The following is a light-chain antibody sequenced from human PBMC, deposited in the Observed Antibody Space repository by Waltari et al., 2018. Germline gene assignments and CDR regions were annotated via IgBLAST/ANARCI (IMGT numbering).Light chain of an antibody. J-gene: IGLJ3*02. CDR3: SSLTRTNSWV. V-gene: IGLV2-14*03. Sequence: HSALAQPASVSGSPGQSITISCTGTSSDVGGYNYVSWYQQHPGKAPRLMIYDVNNRPSGVSNRFSGSKSGNTASLTISGLQAEDEADYYCSSLTRTNSWVFGGGTKLTVL. CDR1: SSDVGGYNY. CDR2: DVN.